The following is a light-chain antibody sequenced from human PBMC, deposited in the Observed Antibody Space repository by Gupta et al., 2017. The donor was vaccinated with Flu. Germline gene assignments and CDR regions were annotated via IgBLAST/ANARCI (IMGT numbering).Light chain of an antibody. Sequence: SYVLTQPPAVSVAPGQTARITCGGNNIGSKSVHWYQQKPGQAHVRVVYDDSDRPSGIPERFSGSNSGNTATLTISRVEAGDEADYYCQGWDSSSDHLYVFGTGTKVTVL. J-gene: IGLJ1*01. CDR3: QGWDSSSDHLYV. CDR1: NIGSKS. CDR2: DDS. V-gene: IGLV3-21*02.